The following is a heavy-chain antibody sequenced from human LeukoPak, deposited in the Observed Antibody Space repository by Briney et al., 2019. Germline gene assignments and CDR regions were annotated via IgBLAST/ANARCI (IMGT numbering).Heavy chain of an antibody. D-gene: IGHD6-13*01. CDR3: GRGPYSRNCSVDY. J-gene: IGHJ4*01. CDR2: ISRTRNSI. V-gene: IGHV3-48*03. Sequence: GGSLRLSCAASGFTLSSYEMNWVRLAPGKGLEWISYISRTRNSIYYADSVKGRFTISRESAKNSLYLQMKSLRAEKTAVYNGGRGPYSRNCSVDYGGQEPWSPSPQ. CDR1: GFTLSSYE.